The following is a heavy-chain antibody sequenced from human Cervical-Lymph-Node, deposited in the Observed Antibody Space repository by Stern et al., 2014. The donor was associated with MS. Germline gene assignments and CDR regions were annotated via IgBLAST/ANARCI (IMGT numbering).Heavy chain of an antibody. CDR2: IYYSGST. Sequence: QVQLQESGPGLVKPSETLSLTCTVSGGSISSSSYYWGWIRQPPGKGLEWIGSIYYSGSTYYNPSLKSRVTISVDTPKNQFSLHMSFVPAADTAVYYCARRSVGLRYFDCYDYWGQGTLVTVSS. J-gene: IGHJ4*02. D-gene: IGHD3-9*01. CDR1: GGSISSSSYY. CDR3: ARRSVGLRYFDCYDY. V-gene: IGHV4-39*01.